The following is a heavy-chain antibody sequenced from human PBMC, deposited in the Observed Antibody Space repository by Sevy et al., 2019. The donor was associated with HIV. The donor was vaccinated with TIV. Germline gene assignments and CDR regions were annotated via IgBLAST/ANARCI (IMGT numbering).Heavy chain of an antibody. CDR1: GFTFSTYG. V-gene: IGHV3-33*01. CDR3: ARDLEFYDYGDYGPAFMPDY. D-gene: IGHD4-17*01. Sequence: GGSLRLSCAASGFTFSTYGMHWVRQAPGKGLEWVAVIWFDGSNTYYADSVKGRFTTSRDIAKNTLHLQMNSLRAEDTAVYYCARDLEFYDYGDYGPAFMPDYWGQRTLVTVSS. CDR2: IWFDGSNT. J-gene: IGHJ4*02.